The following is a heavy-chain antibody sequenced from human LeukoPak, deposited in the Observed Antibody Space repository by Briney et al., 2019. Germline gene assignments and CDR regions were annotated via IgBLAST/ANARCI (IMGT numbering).Heavy chain of an antibody. Sequence: QSGGSLRLSCAASGFTFSSYAMHWVRQAPGKGLEWVAVISYDGSNKYYADSVKGRSTISRDNSKNTLYLQMNSLRAEDTAVYYCAKDLDTADFYDSGSYYPIDYWGQGTLVTVSS. CDR2: ISYDGSNK. CDR3: AKDLDTADFYDSGSYYPIDY. J-gene: IGHJ4*02. CDR1: GFTFSSYA. V-gene: IGHV3-30-3*01. D-gene: IGHD3-10*01.